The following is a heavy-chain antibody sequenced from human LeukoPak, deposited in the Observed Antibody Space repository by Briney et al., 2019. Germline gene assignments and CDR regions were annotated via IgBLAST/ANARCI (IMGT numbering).Heavy chain of an antibody. D-gene: IGHD4-23*01. CDR3: GGNSDY. CDR1: GFTFDDYA. Sequence: GGSLRLSCAASGFTFDDYAMHWVRQAPGKGLEWVSGISWNSGSIGYADSVKGRFTISRDNSKNTLYLQMNSLRAEDTAVYYCGGNSDYWGQGILVTVSS. J-gene: IGHJ4*02. CDR2: ISWNSGSI. V-gene: IGHV3-9*01.